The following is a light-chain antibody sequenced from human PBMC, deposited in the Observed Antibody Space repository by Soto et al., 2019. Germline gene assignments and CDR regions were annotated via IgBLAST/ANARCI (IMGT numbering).Light chain of an antibody. Sequence: EIVLTQSPGTLSLSPGERATLSCRASQSVSSSYLAWYQQKPGQAPRLLMYGASGRATGIPDRFSGSGSGTDFTLTINRLEPEDFAVYYCQHYGSSPGTFGQGTKVEIK. CDR2: GAS. CDR1: QSVSSSY. CDR3: QHYGSSPGT. J-gene: IGKJ1*01. V-gene: IGKV3-20*01.